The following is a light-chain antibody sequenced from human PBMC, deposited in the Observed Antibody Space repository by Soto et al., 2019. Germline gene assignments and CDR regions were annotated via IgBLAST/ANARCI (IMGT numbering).Light chain of an antibody. Sequence: DIQMTQSPSSLSASVGDRVTITCRATQSISSYLNWYQQKPGKAPKLLIYAASSLASGVPSRFSGNGSGTDSTLSISRLQPEDFATYYCQQSYSTPLTFGPGTKVDIK. CDR3: QQSYSTPLT. V-gene: IGKV1-39*01. CDR1: QSISSY. J-gene: IGKJ1*01. CDR2: AAS.